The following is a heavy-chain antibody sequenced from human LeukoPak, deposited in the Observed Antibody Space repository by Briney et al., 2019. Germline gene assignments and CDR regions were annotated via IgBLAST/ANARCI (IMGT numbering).Heavy chain of an antibody. CDR1: GFTFSSYS. D-gene: IGHD2-15*01. Sequence: GGSLRLSCAASGFTFSSYSMNWVRQAPGKGLEWVSYISSSSSTIYYADSVKGRFTISRDNAKKSLYLQMNSLSAEDTAVYYCARGVVVVVAATYNWFDPWGQGTLVTVSS. J-gene: IGHJ5*02. CDR2: ISSSSSTI. V-gene: IGHV3-48*01. CDR3: ARGVVVVVAATYNWFDP.